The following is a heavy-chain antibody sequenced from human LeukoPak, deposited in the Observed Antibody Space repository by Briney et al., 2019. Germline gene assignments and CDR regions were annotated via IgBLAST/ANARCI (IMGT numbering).Heavy chain of an antibody. J-gene: IGHJ3*02. CDR2: INTGGGT. D-gene: IGHD1-26*01. CDR3: AKTIMGATRDAFDI. V-gene: IGHV3-23*01. Sequence: PGGSLRLSCAASGFTFSTYTMSWVRQAPGKGLEWVSAINTGGGTSSADSVKGRFTISRDNSKNTLYLQMNSLRAEDTAVYYCAKTIMGATRDAFDIWGQGTMVTVSS. CDR1: GFTFSTYT.